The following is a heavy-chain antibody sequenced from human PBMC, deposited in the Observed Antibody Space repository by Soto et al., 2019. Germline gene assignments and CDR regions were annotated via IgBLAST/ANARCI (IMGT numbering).Heavy chain of an antibody. D-gene: IGHD3-10*01. Sequence: QVQLVESGGGVVQPGRSLRLSCAASGFTFSSYAMHWVRQAPGKGLEWVAVISYDGSNKYYADSVKGRFTISRDNSKNTLYLQMNSLRAEDTAVYYCARGGRGAAPIGATFDPWVQGTLVTVSS. J-gene: IGHJ5*02. CDR1: GFTFSSYA. V-gene: IGHV3-30-3*01. CDR3: ARGGRGAAPIGATFDP. CDR2: ISYDGSNK.